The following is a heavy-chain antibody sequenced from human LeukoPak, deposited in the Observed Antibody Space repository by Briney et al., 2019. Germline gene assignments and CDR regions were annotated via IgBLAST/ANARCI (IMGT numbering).Heavy chain of an antibody. CDR2: IYSGGST. D-gene: IGHD3-9*01. V-gene: IGHV3-53*01. Sequence: GGSLRLSCAASGFTVSSNHMSWVRQAPGKGLEWVSVIYSGGSTYYADSVKGRFTISRDNSKNTLYLQMNSLRAEDTAVYYCARVIVTGYYDAFDIWGQGTMVTVSS. CDR3: ARVIVTGYYDAFDI. CDR1: GFTVSSNH. J-gene: IGHJ3*02.